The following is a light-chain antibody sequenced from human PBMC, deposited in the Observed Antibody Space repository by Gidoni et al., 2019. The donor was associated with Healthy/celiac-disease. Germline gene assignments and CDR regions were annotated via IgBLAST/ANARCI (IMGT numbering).Light chain of an antibody. J-gene: IGLJ2*01. V-gene: IGLV2-8*01. Sequence: QSALTQPPSASGSPGQSVTISCTGTSSDVGGYNYVSWYQQHPGKAPKRMIYEVSKRPSGVPDRVSGSKSGNTASLTVSGLQAEDEADYYCSSYAGSNHVVFGGGTKLTVL. CDR1: SSDVGGYNY. CDR2: EVS. CDR3: SSYAGSNHVV.